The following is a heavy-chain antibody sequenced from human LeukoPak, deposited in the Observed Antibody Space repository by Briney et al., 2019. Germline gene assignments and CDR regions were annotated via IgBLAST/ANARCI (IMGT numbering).Heavy chain of an antibody. CDR3: ARDWGGYCSSTSCYSHMDV. V-gene: IGHV3-21*01. J-gene: IGHJ6*03. CDR2: IISSSAYI. Sequence: PGGSLRLSCAASGFTFSTYSMNWARQAPGKGLEWVSSIISSSAYIFYADSVKGRFTISRDNAKNSLYLQMNSLRAEDTAVYYCARDWGGYCSSTSCYSHMDVWGKGTTVTVSS. CDR1: GFTFSTYS. D-gene: IGHD2-2*01.